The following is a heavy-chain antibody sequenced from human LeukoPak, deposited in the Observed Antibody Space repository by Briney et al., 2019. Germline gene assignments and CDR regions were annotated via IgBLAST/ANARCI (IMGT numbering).Heavy chain of an antibody. V-gene: IGHV3-9*01. D-gene: IGHD3-10*01. CDR1: GFTFDDYA. CDR3: AKDLAHYGSGSYYKGLRYYYGMDV. Sequence: GGSLRLSCAASGFTFDDYAMHWVRQAPGKGLEWVSGISWNSGSIGYADSVKGRFTISRDNAKNSLYLQMNSLRAEDTALYYCAKDLAHYGSGSYYKGLRYYYGMDVWGQGTTVTVSS. J-gene: IGHJ6*02. CDR2: ISWNSGSI.